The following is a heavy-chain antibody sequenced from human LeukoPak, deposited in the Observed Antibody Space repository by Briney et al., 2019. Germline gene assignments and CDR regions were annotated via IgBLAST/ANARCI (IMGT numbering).Heavy chain of an antibody. Sequence: GGSLRLSCAASEFTFSSYNMTWVRQAPGKGLEWVANIKQDGSEKNYVDSVKGRFTISRDDAKNSLYLQMNSLRAEDTAVYYCASEGDFVYGYFYWGQGTLVTVSS. CDR3: ASEGDFVYGYFY. V-gene: IGHV3-7*01. J-gene: IGHJ4*02. CDR2: IKQDGSEK. CDR1: EFTFSSYN. D-gene: IGHD5-18*01.